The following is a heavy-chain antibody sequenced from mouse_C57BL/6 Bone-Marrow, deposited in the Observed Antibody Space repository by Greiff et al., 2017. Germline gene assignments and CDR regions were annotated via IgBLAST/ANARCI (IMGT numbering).Heavy chain of an antibody. V-gene: IGHV1-81*01. J-gene: IGHJ2*01. CDR3: ARSYYYGSSYDY. CDR1: GYTFTSYG. D-gene: IGHD1-1*01. Sequence: QVQLQQSGAELARPGASVKLSCKASGYTFTSYGISWVKQRTGQGLEWIGEIYPRSGNTYYNEKFKGKATLTADKSPSTAYMELRSLTSEDSAVYFCARSYYYGSSYDYWGQGTTLTVSS. CDR2: IYPRSGNT.